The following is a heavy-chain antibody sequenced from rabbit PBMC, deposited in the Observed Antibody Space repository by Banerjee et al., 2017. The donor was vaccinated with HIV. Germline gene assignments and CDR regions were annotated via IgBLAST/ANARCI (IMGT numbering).Heavy chain of an antibody. CDR2: IYAGKAST. V-gene: IGHV1S40*01. CDR3: ARNPSSDFNL. Sequence: QSLEESGGDLVKPGASLTLTCTASGFSFSSNTMCWVRQAPGKGLEWLGNIYAGKASTEYASWAKGRFTISKTSSTTVTLQMTSLTVADTATYFCARNPSSDFNLWGPGTLVTVS. J-gene: IGHJ4*01. CDR1: GFSFSSNT. D-gene: IGHD5-1*01.